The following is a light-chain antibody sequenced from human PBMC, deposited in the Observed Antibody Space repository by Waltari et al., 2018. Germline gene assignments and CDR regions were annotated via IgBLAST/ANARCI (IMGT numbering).Light chain of an antibody. CDR3: QSYDNSLSAVV. J-gene: IGLJ2*01. CDR2: GNT. V-gene: IGLV1-40*01. Sequence: QSVLTQPPSVSGAPGQRVTISCSGTTSNIGAGSDVHWYQQVPGTAPKFLLYGNTNRPSWVPDRFSGSKSGTSAYLAITGLQAEDEAHYYCQSYDNSLSAVVFGGGTQLTVL. CDR1: TSNIGAGSD.